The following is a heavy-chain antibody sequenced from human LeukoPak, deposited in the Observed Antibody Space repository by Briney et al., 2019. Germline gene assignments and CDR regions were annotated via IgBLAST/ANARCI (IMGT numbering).Heavy chain of an antibody. CDR1: GFIVSNNY. J-gene: IGHJ4*02. V-gene: IGHV3-53*01. CDR3: ARGLVYYDTTGSYLAERPYFDS. Sequence: GGSLRLSCAASGFIVSNNYLNWVRQAPGRGLEWVSFINIHDDAFYADSVKGRFTVSRDNSKNILYLQMNSLRAEDTAIYYCARGLVYYDTTGSYLAERPYFDSWGQGTLVTVSS. D-gene: IGHD3-16*01. CDR2: INIHDDA.